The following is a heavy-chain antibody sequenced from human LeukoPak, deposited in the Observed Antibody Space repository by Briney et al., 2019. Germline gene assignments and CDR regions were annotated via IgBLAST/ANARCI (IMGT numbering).Heavy chain of an antibody. CDR2: IYSGGST. CDR1: GFTVSSNY. V-gene: IGHV3-66*02. Sequence: GGSLRLSCAASGFTVSSNYMSWVRQAPGKGLEWVSVIYSGGSTYYADSVKGRFTISRDNSKNTLYLQMNSLRAEDTAVYYCARDPPTRVYWYFDLWGRGTLVTVSS. CDR3: ARDPPTRVYWYFDL. J-gene: IGHJ2*01. D-gene: IGHD4-17*01.